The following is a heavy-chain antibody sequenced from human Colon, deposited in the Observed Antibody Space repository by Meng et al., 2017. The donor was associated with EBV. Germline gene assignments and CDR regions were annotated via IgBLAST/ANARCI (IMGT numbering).Heavy chain of an antibody. J-gene: IGHJ4*02. D-gene: IGHD4-17*01. CDR3: ARQYGDYEGPFDY. CDR2: IIPIFGTP. V-gene: IGHV1-69*06. CDR1: GGTFSNYA. Sequence: QVQLVQSGAEVKKXXXXXKXXGKASGGTFSNYAINWVRQAPGQGLEWMGGIIPIFGTPDFAQKFQDRVTIIADKSTSTAYMELSSLRSDDTAVYYCARQYGDYEGPFDYWGQGTLVTVSS.